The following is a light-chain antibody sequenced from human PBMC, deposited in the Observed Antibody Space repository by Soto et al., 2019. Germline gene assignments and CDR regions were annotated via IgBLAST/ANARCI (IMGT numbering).Light chain of an antibody. Sequence: DIQMTQSPSSLSASVGDRVTITCRASQDIRYYLNWYQRKPGTAPKLLVYDASHTETGVPSRFTGSGSGTHFTFTINNLQPEDIAMYYCQQYGDLLLTFGGGTRVEVK. J-gene: IGKJ4*01. CDR3: QQYGDLLLT. CDR1: QDIRYY. CDR2: DAS. V-gene: IGKV1-33*01.